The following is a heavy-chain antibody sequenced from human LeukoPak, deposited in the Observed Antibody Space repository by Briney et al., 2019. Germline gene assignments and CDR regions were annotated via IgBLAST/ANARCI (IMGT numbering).Heavy chain of an antibody. J-gene: IGHJ4*02. Sequence: GGSLRLSCAPSVLTFSIYAVIWVRQAPGKGLEWVSGISSSGGSTYYADSVKGRFTISRDNSKNTLYLQMSSLRAEDTAVYYCAKDLRDYLGSGLFDYWGQGTLVTVSS. CDR2: ISSSGGST. CDR3: AKDLRDYLGSGLFDY. D-gene: IGHD3-10*01. V-gene: IGHV3-23*01. CDR1: VLTFSIYA.